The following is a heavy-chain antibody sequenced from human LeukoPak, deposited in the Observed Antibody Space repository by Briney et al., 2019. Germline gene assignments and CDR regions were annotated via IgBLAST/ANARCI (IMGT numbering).Heavy chain of an antibody. J-gene: IGHJ4*02. CDR2: VSANSGNT. CDR1: GYTFTING. CDR3: ARDRWYVFDL. V-gene: IGHV1-18*01. D-gene: IGHD6-13*01. Sequence: ASVKVSCKASGYTFTINGISWARQAPGQGREWLGWVSANSGNTIYAERFQGRVSMARNTSTGTAYMDLTSLRYDDTAVYYCARDRWYVFDLWGQGTLLTVSS.